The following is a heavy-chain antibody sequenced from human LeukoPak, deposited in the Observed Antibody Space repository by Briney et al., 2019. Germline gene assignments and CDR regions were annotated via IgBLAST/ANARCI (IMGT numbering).Heavy chain of an antibody. CDR1: GDSFTTYW. CDR2: IYLGDSDT. V-gene: IGHV5-51*01. D-gene: IGHD1-1*01. J-gene: IGHJ4*02. CDR3: VRHRNWNYDY. Sequence: HGESLKISCKGSGDSFTTYWIGWVRQMPGKGLEWMGIIYLGDSDTRYSPSFQGQVTISADKSINTAYLQWSSLKASDTAMYYCVRHRNWNYDYWGQRTLVTVSS.